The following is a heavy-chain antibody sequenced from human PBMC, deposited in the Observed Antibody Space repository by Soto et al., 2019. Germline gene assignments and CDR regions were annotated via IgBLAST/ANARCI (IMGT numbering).Heavy chain of an antibody. V-gene: IGHV5-51*01. CDR2: IYPGDSDT. CDR3: ARHETTVTPMYYYYYGMDV. CDR1: GYSFTSYW. D-gene: IGHD4-4*01. Sequence: GESLKISCKGSGYSFTSYWIGWVRQMPGKGLEWMGIIYPGDSDTRYSPSFQGQVTISADKSISTAYLQWSSLKASDTAMYYCARHETTVTPMYYYYYGMDVWGQGRTVTVSS. J-gene: IGHJ6*02.